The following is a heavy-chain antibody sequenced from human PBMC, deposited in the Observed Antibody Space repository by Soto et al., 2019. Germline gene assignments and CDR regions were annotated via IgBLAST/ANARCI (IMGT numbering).Heavy chain of an antibody. J-gene: IGHJ3*02. Sequence: GGSLRLSCAASGFTFSDYYMSWIRQAPGKGLEWVSYISSSGSTIYYADSVKGRFTISRDNAKNSLYLQMNSLRAEDTAVYYCAREMVPGDYVAFDIWGQGTMVTVS. CDR3: AREMVPGDYVAFDI. CDR1: GFTFSDYY. D-gene: IGHD4-17*01. V-gene: IGHV3-11*01. CDR2: ISSSGSTI.